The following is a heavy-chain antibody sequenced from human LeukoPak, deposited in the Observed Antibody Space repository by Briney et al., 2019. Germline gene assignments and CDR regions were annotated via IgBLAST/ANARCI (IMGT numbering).Heavy chain of an antibody. J-gene: IGHJ4*02. V-gene: IGHV3-21*01. CDR3: ARNRTGVFDY. Sequence: GGSLRLSCAAFGFTFSSYSMNWVRQAPGKGLEWVSSISSSSSYIYYADSVKGRFTISRDNAKNSLYLQMNSLRAEDTAVYYCARNRTGVFDYWGQGTLVTVSS. D-gene: IGHD2-8*02. CDR2: ISSSSSYI. CDR1: GFTFSSYS.